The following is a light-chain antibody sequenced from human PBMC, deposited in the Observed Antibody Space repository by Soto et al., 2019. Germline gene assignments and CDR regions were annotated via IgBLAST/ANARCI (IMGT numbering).Light chain of an antibody. CDR3: QQRDIWPWT. Sequence: EIVLTQSPATLSLSPGERATLSCWASQSVNRYLVWYQQKPGQAPRLLMYDASKRATGIPARFSGSGSGTDFTLTISSLGPEDFAVYYCQQRDIWPWTFGQGTKVDIK. V-gene: IGKV3-11*01. J-gene: IGKJ1*01. CDR1: QSVNRY. CDR2: DAS.